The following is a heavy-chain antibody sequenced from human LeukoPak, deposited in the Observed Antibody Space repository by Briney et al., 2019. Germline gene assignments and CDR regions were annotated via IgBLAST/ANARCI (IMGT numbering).Heavy chain of an antibody. Sequence: GGSLRLSCAASGFXFTTNAMSWVRQAPGKGLKWVSAISGRTGATYYADSEKGRFTISRDNSKSTLYLQMDSLRAEDTAVYYCAKCGNSGCHLIDYWGQGTLVTVSS. CDR3: AKCGNSGCHLIDY. CDR2: ISGRTGAT. J-gene: IGHJ4*02. CDR1: GFXFTTNA. V-gene: IGHV3-23*01. D-gene: IGHD5-12*01.